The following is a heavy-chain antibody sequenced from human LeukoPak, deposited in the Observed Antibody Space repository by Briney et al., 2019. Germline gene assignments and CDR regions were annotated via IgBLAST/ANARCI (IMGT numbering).Heavy chain of an antibody. CDR2: VWSGGKNK. D-gene: IGHD1-26*01. V-gene: IGHV3-33*06. CDR3: AKDGQVGAIGYFDY. J-gene: IGHJ4*02. Sequence: GTSLRLSCAASGFVFSTYGMHWVRQAPGKGLEWVAVVWSGGKNKYYSDSVKGRFTISRDNPKNTLYLEMNSLRAEDTAVYYCAKDGQVGAIGYFDYRGQGTLVTVSS. CDR1: GFVFSTYG.